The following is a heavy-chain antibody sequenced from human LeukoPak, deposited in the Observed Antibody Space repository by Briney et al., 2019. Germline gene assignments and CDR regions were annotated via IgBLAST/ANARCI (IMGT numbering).Heavy chain of an antibody. CDR2: MNPNSGNT. CDR1: GYTFTSYD. D-gene: IGHD4-23*01. V-gene: IGHV1-8*01. Sequence: GTSVKVSCKASGYTFTSYDINWVRQATGQGLEWMGWMNPNSGNTGYAQKFQGRVTITADESTSTAYMELSSLRSEDTAVYYCASQTVVTENSYYYYYMDVWGKGTTVTVSS. J-gene: IGHJ6*03. CDR3: ASQTVVTENSYYYYYMDV.